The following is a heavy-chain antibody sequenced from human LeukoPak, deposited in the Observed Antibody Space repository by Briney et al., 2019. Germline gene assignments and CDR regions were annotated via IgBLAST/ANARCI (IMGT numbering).Heavy chain of an antibody. D-gene: IGHD3-22*01. V-gene: IGHV1-69*13. CDR1: GYTFTSYD. CDR3: ARNFYYYDSSGYPDYFDY. J-gene: IGHJ4*02. CDR2: IIPIFGTA. Sequence: ASVKVSCKASGYTFTSYDINWVRQATGQGLEWMGGIIPIFGTANYAQKFQGRVTITADESTSTAYMELSSLRSEDTAVYYCARNFYYYDSSGYPDYFDYWGQGTLVTVSS.